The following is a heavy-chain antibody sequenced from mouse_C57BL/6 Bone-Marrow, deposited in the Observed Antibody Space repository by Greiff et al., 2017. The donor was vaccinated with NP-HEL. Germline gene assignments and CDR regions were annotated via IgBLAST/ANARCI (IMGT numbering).Heavy chain of an antibody. CDR2: IHPNSGST. D-gene: IGHD1-1*01. V-gene: IGHV1-64*01. CDR3: ARQRKLRSSFAY. Sequence: QVQLQQPGAELVKPGASVKLSCKASGNTFTSYWRHWVKQRPGQGLEWIGMIHPNSGSTNYNGKFKSKATLTVDKSSSTAYMQLSSLTSEDSAVYYCARQRKLRSSFAYWGQGTLVTVSA. CDR1: GNTFTSYW. J-gene: IGHJ3*01.